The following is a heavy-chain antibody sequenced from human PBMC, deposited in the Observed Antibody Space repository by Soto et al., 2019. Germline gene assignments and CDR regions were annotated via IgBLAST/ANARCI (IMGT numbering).Heavy chain of an antibody. Sequence: SETLSLTCTVSGGSISSGGYYWSWIRQHPGKGLEWIGYIYYSGSTYYNPSLKSLVTISVDTSKNQFSRKLSSVTAADTAVYYCARDRLHCTNGVCRPEDYYYMDVWGKGTTVTVSS. V-gene: IGHV4-31*01. J-gene: IGHJ6*03. CDR3: ARDRLHCTNGVCRPEDYYYMDV. CDR1: GGSISSGGYY. D-gene: IGHD2-8*01. CDR2: IYYSGST.